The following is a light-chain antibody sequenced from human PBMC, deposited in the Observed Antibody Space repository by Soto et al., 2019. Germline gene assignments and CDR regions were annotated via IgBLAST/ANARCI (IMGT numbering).Light chain of an antibody. J-gene: IGLJ2*01. CDR1: ALPKKY. CDR2: KGT. V-gene: IGLV3-16*01. Sequence: SYELTQPPSVSVSLGQMARITCSGEALPKKYAYWYQQKPGQSPVVVIYKGTERPSGIPERFSGSTSGTIVTLTISGVQAEDEADYYCLSTDNSGNVWVFGGGTKVIVL. CDR3: LSTDNSGNVWV.